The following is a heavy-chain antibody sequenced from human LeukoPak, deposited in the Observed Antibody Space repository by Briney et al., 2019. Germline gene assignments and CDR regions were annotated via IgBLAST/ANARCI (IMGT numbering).Heavy chain of an antibody. CDR2: ISWNSGSI. V-gene: IGHV3-9*03. CDR3: AKGMYSGYDLGDYYFDY. J-gene: IGHJ4*02. D-gene: IGHD5-12*01. CDR1: GFTFDDYA. Sequence: GGSLRLSCAASGFTFDDYAMHWVRQAPGKGLEWVSGISWNSGSIGYADSVKGRSTISRDNAKNSLYLQMNSLRAEDMALYYCAKGMYSGYDLGDYYFDYWGQGTLVTVSS.